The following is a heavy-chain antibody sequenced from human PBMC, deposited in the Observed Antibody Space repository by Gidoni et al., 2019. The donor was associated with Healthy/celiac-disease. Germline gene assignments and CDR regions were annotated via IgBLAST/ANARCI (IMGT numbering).Heavy chain of an antibody. D-gene: IGHD3-16*01. CDR3: TGGDGYIPIDNTFDY. V-gene: IGHV3-15*01. Sequence: EVQLVDSGGGLVKPGGFLRLSCAASGSTFRNAWMSWVRQASGKGLEWVGRIKSKTDGGTTDYAAPVKGRFTISRDDSKNTLYLQMNSLKTEDTAVYYCTGGDGYIPIDNTFDYWGQGTLVTVSS. CDR2: IKSKTDGGTT. CDR1: GSTFRNAW. J-gene: IGHJ4*02.